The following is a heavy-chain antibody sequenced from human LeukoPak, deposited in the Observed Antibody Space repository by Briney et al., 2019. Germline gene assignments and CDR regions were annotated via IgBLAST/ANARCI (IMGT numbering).Heavy chain of an antibody. J-gene: IGHJ4*02. CDR1: GASISGYY. D-gene: IGHD6-13*01. V-gene: IGHV4-59*01. CDR2: IYDSGST. CDR3: ARDVSSSEGDFDY. Sequence: SETLSLTCTVSGASISGYYWNWIRQPPGRGLEWIGCIYDSGSTNYNPSLKSRVTILVDTSNNQFSLMLRSVTAADTAVYYCARDVSSSEGDFDYWGQGTLVTVSS.